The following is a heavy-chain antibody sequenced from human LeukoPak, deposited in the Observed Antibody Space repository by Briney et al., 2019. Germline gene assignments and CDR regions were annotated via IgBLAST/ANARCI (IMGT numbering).Heavy chain of an antibody. CDR3: AGDPRYYYSYDMDV. CDR2: ISGSGTTI. V-gene: IGHV3-11*04. J-gene: IGHJ6*03. CDR1: GFTFNDYY. Sequence: PGGSLRLSCAASGFTFNDYYMTWIRQAPGKGLECVSYISGSGTTIYYADSVKGRFTISRDNTKKSLYLQMNSLRADDTAVYYCAGDPRYYYSYDMDVWGKGITVTVSS.